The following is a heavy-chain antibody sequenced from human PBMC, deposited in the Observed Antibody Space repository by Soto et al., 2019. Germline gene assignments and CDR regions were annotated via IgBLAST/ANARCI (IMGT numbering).Heavy chain of an antibody. J-gene: IGHJ6*02. CDR3: ASPTREWLPPARDYYYGMDV. D-gene: IGHD3-3*01. V-gene: IGHV1-69*06. CDR2: IIPIFGTA. CDR1: GGTFSSYA. Sequence: QVQLVQSGAEVKKPGSSVKVSCKASGGTFSSYAISWVRQAPGQGLEWMGGIIPIFGTANYAQKFQGRVTITADKSTSTAYMELSSLRSEDTAVYYCASPTREWLPPARDYYYGMDVWGQGTTVXXSS.